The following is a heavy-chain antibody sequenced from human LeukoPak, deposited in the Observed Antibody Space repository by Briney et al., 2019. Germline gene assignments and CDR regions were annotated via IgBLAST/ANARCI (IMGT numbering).Heavy chain of an antibody. Sequence: GGSLRLSCAASGFSFRTHRMSWVRQAPGKGLEWVANINQDGRKKFYVDSVEGRFTISRDDAKTSLFLQMNSLRVEDTAVYYCAKWMGRDSWGQGTLVTVSS. CDR1: GFSFRTHR. CDR3: AKWMGRDS. CDR2: INQDGRKK. V-gene: IGHV3-7*02. J-gene: IGHJ4*02. D-gene: IGHD6-19*01.